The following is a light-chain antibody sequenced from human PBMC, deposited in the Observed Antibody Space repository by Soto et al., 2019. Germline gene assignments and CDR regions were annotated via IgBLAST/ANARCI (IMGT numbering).Light chain of an antibody. J-gene: IGKJ2*01. CDR3: QQYNNWST. CDR2: NAL. V-gene: IGKV3-15*01. CDR1: EGVSRN. Sequence: ETVLTQSPATLCVSPGESVTLSCRANEGVSRNLAWYQQKRGQAPRLLIYNALIRATGIPARFSGSGSGTEVTLTISGLRAGDFEIYYCQQYNNWSTFGQGTKLETK.